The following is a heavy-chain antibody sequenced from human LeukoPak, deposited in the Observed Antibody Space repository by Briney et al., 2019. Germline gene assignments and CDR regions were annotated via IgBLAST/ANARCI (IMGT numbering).Heavy chain of an antibody. V-gene: IGHV3-23*01. J-gene: IGHJ5*02. CDR1: GFTFSSYD. CDR2: ISGSGGGT. D-gene: IGHD6-13*01. CDR3: ARARPQQQLPLNWFDP. Sequence: GASLRLSCAASGFTFSSYDMSWVRQAPGKGLEWVSTISGSGGGTYYADSVKGRFTISRDNSKNTLYMQMTSLRGEDTAVYYCARARPQQQLPLNWFDPWGQGTLVTVSS.